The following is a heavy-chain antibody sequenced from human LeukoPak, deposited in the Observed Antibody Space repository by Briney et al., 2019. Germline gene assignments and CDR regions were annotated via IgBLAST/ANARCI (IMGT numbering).Heavy chain of an antibody. CDR3: ASLYDSSGYYRDY. D-gene: IGHD3-22*01. CDR1: GYTFTGYY. J-gene: IGHJ4*02. Sequence: GASVKVSCKGSGYTFTGYYMHWVRQAPGQGLEWMGWINPNSGGTNYAQKFQGRVTMTRDTSIRTAYMELSRLRSDDTALYYCASLYDSSGYYRDYWGQGTLVTVSS. V-gene: IGHV1-2*02. CDR2: INPNSGGT.